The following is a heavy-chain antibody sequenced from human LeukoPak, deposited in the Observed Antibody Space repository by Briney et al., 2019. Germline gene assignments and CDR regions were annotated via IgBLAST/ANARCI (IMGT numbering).Heavy chain of an antibody. D-gene: IGHD6-19*01. CDR3: ARASGWYEVYYYYYMDV. CDR2: ISSSSSSYI. J-gene: IGHJ6*03. Sequence: GGSLRLSCAASGFTFSSYSMNWVRQAPGKGLEWVSSISSSSSSYIYYADSVKGRFTISRDNAKNSLYLQMNSLRAEDTAVYYCARASGWYEVYYYYYMDVWGKGTTVTVSS. V-gene: IGHV3-21*01. CDR1: GFTFSSYS.